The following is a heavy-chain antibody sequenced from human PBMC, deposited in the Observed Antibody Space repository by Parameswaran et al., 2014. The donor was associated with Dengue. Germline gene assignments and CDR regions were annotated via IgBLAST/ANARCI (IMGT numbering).Heavy chain of an antibody. V-gene: IGHV3-23*01. CDR2: ISGSGGNT. Sequence: RWIRQPPGKGLEWVSAISGSGGNTYYADSVKGRFTISRDNSKNTLFLQMNSLRAEDTAVYYCAKAAPAAISFTYYMDVWGKGTTVTVSS. D-gene: IGHD2-2*01. J-gene: IGHJ6*03. CDR3: AKAAPAAISFTYYMDV.